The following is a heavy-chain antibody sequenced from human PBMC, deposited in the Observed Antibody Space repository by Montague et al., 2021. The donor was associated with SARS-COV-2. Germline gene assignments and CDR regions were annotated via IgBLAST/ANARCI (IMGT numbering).Heavy chain of an antibody. Sequence: SLSLSWSASGFTFSSYSMNWVRQAPGKGLEWVSSISSSSSYIYYADSVKGRFTISRDNAKNSLYLQMNSLRAEDTAVYYCARAGTYYDILTGYAESGYFDYWGQGTLVTVSS. V-gene: IGHV3-21*01. CDR2: ISSSSSYI. J-gene: IGHJ4*02. D-gene: IGHD3-9*01. CDR3: ARAGTYYDILTGYAESGYFDY. CDR1: GFTFSSYS.